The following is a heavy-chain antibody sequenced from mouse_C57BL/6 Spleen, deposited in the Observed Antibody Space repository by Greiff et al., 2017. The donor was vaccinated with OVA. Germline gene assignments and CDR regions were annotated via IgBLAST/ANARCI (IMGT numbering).Heavy chain of an antibody. CDR3: VYGNFDY. CDR1: GYSFTSYY. V-gene: IGHV1-66*01. J-gene: IGHJ2*01. Sequence: VKLQRSGPELVKPGASVKISCKASGYSFTSYYIHWVKQRPGQGLEWIGWIYPGSGNTKYNEKFKGKATLTADTASSTAYMQLSSLTAEDSAVYYCVYGNFDYWGKGTTLTVSS. D-gene: IGHD2-1*01. CDR2: IYPGSGNT.